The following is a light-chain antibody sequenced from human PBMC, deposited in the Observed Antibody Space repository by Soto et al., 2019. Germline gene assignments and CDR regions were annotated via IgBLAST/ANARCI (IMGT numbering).Light chain of an antibody. J-gene: IGKJ5*01. V-gene: IGKV3-20*01. Sequence: EIVLTQSPGTLSLSPGERDTLSCRASQSVIGRQLAWYQHKPGQAPRLLIYGVSSRATGIPDRFTGSGSGTDFKLTISRLEPEDCAVFYCQVYGPSPPITFGQGTRLEIK. CDR2: GVS. CDR1: QSVIGRQ. CDR3: QVYGPSPPIT.